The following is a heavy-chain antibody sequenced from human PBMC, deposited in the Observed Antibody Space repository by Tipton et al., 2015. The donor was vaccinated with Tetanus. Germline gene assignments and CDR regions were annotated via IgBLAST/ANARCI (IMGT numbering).Heavy chain of an antibody. CDR2: ISGTGKYI. CDR1: GFTFTSYT. J-gene: IGHJ6*02. D-gene: IGHD3-10*01. CDR3: ARDHRPTSRGSESYYYYCLDV. V-gene: IGHV3-21*06. Sequence: SLRLSCAASGFTFTSYTMNWVRQAPGNGLEWVAAISGTGKYIYYADSVKGRFTISRDNAKNSLSLEMNSLRADDTAVYYCARDHRPTSRGSESYYYYCLDVWGQGTTVTVSS.